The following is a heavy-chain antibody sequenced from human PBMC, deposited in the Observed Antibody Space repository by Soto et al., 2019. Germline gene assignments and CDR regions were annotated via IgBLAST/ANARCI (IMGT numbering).Heavy chain of an antibody. J-gene: IGHJ6*03. CDR3: ARESGGATATLDYYYFYMDV. Sequence: QVQLVQSGAEVKKPGASVTVSCRSSGDTFTDYYIHWVRQAPGQGLEWMGWINPNSGVTKYAQKFQGWVSMTRDTSLRTVYMQLSRLRSDDTAVYYCARESGGATATLDYYYFYMDVWGTGTTVTVSS. D-gene: IGHD5-12*01. CDR2: INPNSGVT. V-gene: IGHV1-2*04. CDR1: GDTFTDYY.